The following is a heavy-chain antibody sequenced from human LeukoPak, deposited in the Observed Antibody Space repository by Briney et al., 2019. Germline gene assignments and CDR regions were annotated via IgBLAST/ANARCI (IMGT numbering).Heavy chain of an antibody. CDR2: TYYRSKWYN. CDR1: GDSVSSNSAA. J-gene: IGHJ5*02. V-gene: IGHV6-1*01. D-gene: IGHD1-26*01. Sequence: SQTLSLTCAISGDSVSSNSAAWNWIRQSPSRGLEWLGRTYYRSKWYNDYAVSVKSRITINPDTSKNQFSLQLNSVTPEDTAVYYRARVSSYSPNNWFDPWGQGTLVTVSS. CDR3: ARVSSYSPNNWFDP.